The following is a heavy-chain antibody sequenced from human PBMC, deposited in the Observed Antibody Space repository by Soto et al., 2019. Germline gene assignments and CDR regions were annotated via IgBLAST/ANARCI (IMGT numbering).Heavy chain of an antibody. CDR3: AKDLDSSSWYQTPMDV. D-gene: IGHD6-13*01. J-gene: IGHJ6*02. V-gene: IGHV3-23*01. Sequence: PGGSLRLSCAASGFTFSSYAMSWVRQAPGKGLEWVSAISGSGGSTYYADSVKGRITISRDNSKNTLYLQMNSLRAEDTAVYYCAKDLDSSSWYQTPMDVWGQGTPVTVSS. CDR1: GFTFSSYA. CDR2: ISGSGGST.